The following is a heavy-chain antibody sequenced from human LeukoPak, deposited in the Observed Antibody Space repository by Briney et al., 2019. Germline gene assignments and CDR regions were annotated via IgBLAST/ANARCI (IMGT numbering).Heavy chain of an antibody. CDR2: IKSDGSST. V-gene: IGHV3-74*01. Sequence: GRSLRLSCAASGFTFSSYWMHWVRQAPGKGLVWVSRIKSDGSSTSYADSVKGRFTISRDNAKNTVYLQMNSLRAEDTAVYYCATGRTFDYWGQGALVPVSS. CDR3: ATGRTFDY. CDR1: GFTFSSYW. J-gene: IGHJ4*02.